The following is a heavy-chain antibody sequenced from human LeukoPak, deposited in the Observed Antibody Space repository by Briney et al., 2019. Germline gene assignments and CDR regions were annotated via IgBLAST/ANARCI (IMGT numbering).Heavy chain of an antibody. J-gene: IGHJ5*02. Sequence: SGGSLTLSCAASGFTFSSYEMNWVRQAPGKGLEWVSYISCSGSTIYYADSVKGRFTISRDNAKNSLYLQMNSLRAEDTAVYYCARGLVKDFWSGYNWFDPWGQGTLVTVSS. CDR1: GFTFSSYE. D-gene: IGHD3-3*01. V-gene: IGHV3-48*03. CDR2: ISCSGSTI. CDR3: ARGLVKDFWSGYNWFDP.